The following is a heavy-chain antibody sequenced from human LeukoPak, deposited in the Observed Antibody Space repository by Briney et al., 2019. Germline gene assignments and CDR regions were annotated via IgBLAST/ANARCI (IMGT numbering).Heavy chain of an antibody. J-gene: IGHJ4*02. CDR1: GFTFSNYV. V-gene: IGHV3-66*01. Sequence: PGGSLRLSCAASGFTFSNYVMNWVRQAPGKGLEWVSVIYSGGSTYYADSVKGRFTISRDNSKNTLYLQMNSLRAEDTAVYYCAATRPGPDSSSWYYFDYWGQGTLVTVSS. CDR3: AATRPGPDSSSWYYFDY. D-gene: IGHD6-13*01. CDR2: IYSGGST.